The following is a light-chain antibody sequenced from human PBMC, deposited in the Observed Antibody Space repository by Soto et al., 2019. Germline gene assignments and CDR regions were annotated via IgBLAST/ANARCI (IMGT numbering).Light chain of an antibody. CDR1: SSDVGGYNY. CDR3: SSYTSSSTFSYV. J-gene: IGLJ1*01. Sequence: QSALTQPASVSGSPGQSITISCTGTSSDVGGYNYVSWYQQHPGKAPKLMIYEVSNRPSGVSNRFSGSKSGNTASLTISGLQAEDEADYYCSSYTSSSTFSYVFGTGNKLTVL. V-gene: IGLV2-14*01. CDR2: EVS.